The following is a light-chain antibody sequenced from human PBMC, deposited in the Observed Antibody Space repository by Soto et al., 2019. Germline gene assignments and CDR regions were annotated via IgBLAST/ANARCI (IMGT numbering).Light chain of an antibody. CDR2: GAS. J-gene: IGKJ2*01. V-gene: IGKV3-20*01. CDR3: QQYVNSPVT. Sequence: EIVLTQSPDTLYLSPGEGATLSCRASQRVNSSYLAWYQQKPGQAPRLLISGASDRATGVPARVSGSGYGTDFTLTISRLETEDFAVYYCQQYVNSPVTFGQGTKLQLK. CDR1: QRVNSSY.